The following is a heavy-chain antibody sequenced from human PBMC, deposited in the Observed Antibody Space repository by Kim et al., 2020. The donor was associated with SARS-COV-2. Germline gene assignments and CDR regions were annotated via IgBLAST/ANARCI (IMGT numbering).Heavy chain of an antibody. D-gene: IGHD5-12*01. Sequence: GGSLRLSCAASGFTFSNYDMHWVRQTPGKGLEWVSTIGSGGGTKYYADSVKGRFTISRDTNKNMLFLLMTRLGAEATAFYFCVKRGYSGYG. CDR1: GFTFSNYD. CDR3: VKRGYSGYG. CDR2: IGSGGGTK. J-gene: IGHJ6*01. V-gene: IGHV3-48*03.